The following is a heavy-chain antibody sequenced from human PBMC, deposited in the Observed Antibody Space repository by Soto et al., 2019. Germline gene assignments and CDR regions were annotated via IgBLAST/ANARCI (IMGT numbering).Heavy chain of an antibody. J-gene: IGHJ3*02. D-gene: IGHD6-13*01. CDR2: IYYSGST. V-gene: IGHV4-31*03. CDR1: GGSISSGGYY. CDR3: ARERGQQLVLHPEGAFDI. Sequence: QVQLQESGPGLVKPSQTLSLTCTVSGGSISSGGYYWSWIRQHPGKGLEWIGYIYYSGSTYYNPSLKSRVTTAADTSKNHFSLKLSSVPAADTAGDYCARERGQQLVLHPEGAFDIWGQGTMVTVSS.